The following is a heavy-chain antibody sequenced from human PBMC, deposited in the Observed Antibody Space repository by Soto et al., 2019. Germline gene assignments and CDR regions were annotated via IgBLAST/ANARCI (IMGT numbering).Heavy chain of an antibody. J-gene: IGHJ3*02. CDR2: ISYDGSNK. CDR1: GFTFSSYG. CDR3: AKGGLRFLKSSAFDI. V-gene: IGHV3-30*18. Sequence: GGSLRLSCAASGFTFSSYGMHWVRQAPGKGLEWVAVISYDGSNKYYADSVKGRFTISRDNSKNTLYLQMNSLRAEDTAVYYCAKGGLRFLKSSAFDIWGQGTMVTVSS. D-gene: IGHD3-3*01.